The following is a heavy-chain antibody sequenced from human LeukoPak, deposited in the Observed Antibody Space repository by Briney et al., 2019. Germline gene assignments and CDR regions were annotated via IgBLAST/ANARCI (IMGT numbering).Heavy chain of an antibody. CDR3: AKAGSTHGLDY. J-gene: IGHJ4*02. CDR2: ISYDGSNK. D-gene: IGHD3-10*01. CDR1: GFTFSRYA. V-gene: IGHV3-30*04. Sequence: QPGGSLRLSCAASGFTFSRYAMHWVRQAPGKGLEWVAVISYDGSNKYYADSVKGRFTISRDNSKNTLYLQMNSLRAEDTAVYYCAKAGSTHGLDYWGQGTLVTVSS.